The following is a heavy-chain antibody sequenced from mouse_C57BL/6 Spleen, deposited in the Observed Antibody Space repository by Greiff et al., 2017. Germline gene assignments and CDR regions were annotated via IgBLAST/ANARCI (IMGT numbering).Heavy chain of an antibody. CDR1: GYTFTSYW. J-gene: IGHJ4*01. CDR2: IDPSGSET. V-gene: IGHV1-52*01. Sequence: QVQLQQPGAELVRPGSSVKLSCKASGYTFTSYWMHWVKQRPIQGLEWIGNIDPSGSETPYNQKFKDKATLTVDKHSSTDYKQLSSLTSENSAGYCCAKSYYGHAMDYWGQGTSVTVSS. D-gene: IGHD2-10*01. CDR3: AKSYYGHAMDY.